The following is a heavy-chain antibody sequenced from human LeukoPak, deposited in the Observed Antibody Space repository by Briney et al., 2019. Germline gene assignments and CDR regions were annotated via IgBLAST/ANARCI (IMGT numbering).Heavy chain of an antibody. CDR1: GYTFTSYD. V-gene: IGHV1-8*01. D-gene: IGHD6-13*01. J-gene: IGHJ6*02. Sequence: ASVKVSCKASGYTFTSYDINWVRQATGQGLEWMGWMNPNSCNTGYAQKFQGRVTMTRNTSISTAYMELSSLTSDDTAVYYCARERDSSSWHYYYYYGMDIWGQGTTVTVSS. CDR3: ARERDSSSWHYYYYYGMDI. CDR2: MNPNSCNT.